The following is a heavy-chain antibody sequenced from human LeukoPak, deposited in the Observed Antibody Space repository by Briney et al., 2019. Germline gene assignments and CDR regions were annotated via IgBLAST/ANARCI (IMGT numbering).Heavy chain of an antibody. D-gene: IGHD3-10*01. Sequence: SETLSLTCAVYGGSFSGYYWSWIRQPPGKGLEWIGEVNHSGSTNYNPSLKSRVTISVDTSKNQFSLNLSSVTAADTAVYYCARVWRGHTLDYWGQGTLVTVSS. CDR1: GGSFSGYY. J-gene: IGHJ4*02. CDR2: VNHSGST. CDR3: ARVWRGHTLDY. V-gene: IGHV4-34*01.